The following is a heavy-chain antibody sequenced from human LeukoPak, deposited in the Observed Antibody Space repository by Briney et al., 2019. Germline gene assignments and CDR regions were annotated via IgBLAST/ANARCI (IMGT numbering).Heavy chain of an antibody. Sequence: GGSLRLSCAASGFTFDDYAMHWVRQAPGKGLVWVSRINTDGSSTSYADSVKGRFTISRDNAKNTLYLQMNSLRAEDTAVYYCARGHNWNYPVYFDYWGQGTLVTVSS. CDR2: INTDGSST. CDR3: ARGHNWNYPVYFDY. J-gene: IGHJ4*02. CDR1: GFTFDDYA. V-gene: IGHV3-74*01. D-gene: IGHD1-1*01.